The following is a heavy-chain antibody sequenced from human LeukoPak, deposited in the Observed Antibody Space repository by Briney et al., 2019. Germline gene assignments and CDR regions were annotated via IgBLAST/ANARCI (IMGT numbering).Heavy chain of an antibody. J-gene: IGHJ5*02. CDR2: IFYSGST. V-gene: IGHV4-30-4*01. D-gene: IGHD2-2*02. Sequence: TLSLTCTVSGGSISGGDYYWSWIRQPPGKGLEWIGYIFYSGSTYYNPSLESRLTISVDPSKNQFSLKLSSVTAADTAVYYCARQIPAAISDWFDPWGQGTLVTVSS. CDR1: GGSISGGDYY. CDR3: ARQIPAAISDWFDP.